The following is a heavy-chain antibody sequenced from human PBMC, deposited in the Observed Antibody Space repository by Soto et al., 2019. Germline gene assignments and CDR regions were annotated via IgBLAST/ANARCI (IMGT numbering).Heavy chain of an antibody. CDR3: ARGGRAAPLYYYYVDV. Sequence: SETLSLTCAVSSGSISSSNWWSWVRQPPGKGLEWIGEIYHSGSTNYNPSLKSRVTISVDTSKNQFSLKLSSVTAADTAVYYCARGGRAAPLYYYYVDVWGKGTTVTVSS. J-gene: IGHJ6*03. V-gene: IGHV4-4*02. CDR1: SGSISSSNW. CDR2: IYHSGST. D-gene: IGHD6-6*01.